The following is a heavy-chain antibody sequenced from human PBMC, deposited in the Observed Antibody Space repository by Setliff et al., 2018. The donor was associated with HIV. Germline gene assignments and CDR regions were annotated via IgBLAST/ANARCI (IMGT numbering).Heavy chain of an antibody. Sequence: PSETLSLTCTVSGGSISSYYWSWIRQPPAKGLEWIGYIYYSGSTNYNPSLKSRVTISVDTSKNQFSLKLSSVTAADTAVYYCARSAAYDSSFQHWGQGTLVTVSS. D-gene: IGHD3-22*01. CDR2: IYYSGST. V-gene: IGHV4-59*01. J-gene: IGHJ1*01. CDR3: ARSAAYDSSFQH. CDR1: GGSISSYY.